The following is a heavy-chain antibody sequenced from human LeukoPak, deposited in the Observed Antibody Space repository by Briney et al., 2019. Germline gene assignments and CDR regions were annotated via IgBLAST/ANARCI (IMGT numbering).Heavy chain of an antibody. Sequence: SETLSLTCAVYGGSFSGYYWSWIRQPPGKGLEWIGEINHSGSTNCNPSLKSRVTISVDTSKNQFSLKLSSVTAADTAVYYCARVTDAAAGTSSWFDPWGQGTLVTVSS. V-gene: IGHV4-34*01. CDR3: ARVTDAAAGTSSWFDP. CDR1: GGSFSGYY. CDR2: INHSGST. D-gene: IGHD6-13*01. J-gene: IGHJ5*02.